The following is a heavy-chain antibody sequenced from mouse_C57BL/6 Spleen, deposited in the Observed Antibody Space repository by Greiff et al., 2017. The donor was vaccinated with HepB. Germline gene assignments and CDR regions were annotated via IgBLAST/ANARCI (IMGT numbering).Heavy chain of an antibody. D-gene: IGHD1-1*01. V-gene: IGHV1-69*01. J-gene: IGHJ1*03. CDR1: GYTFTSYW. CDR2: IDPSDSYT. CDR3: ARHGSSDWYFDV. Sequence: QVQLQQPGAELVMPGASVKLSCKASGYTFTSYWMHWVKQRPGQGLEWIGEIDPSDSYTNYNQKFKGKSTLTVDKSSSTAYMQLSSLTSEDSAVYYCARHGSSDWYFDVWGTGTTVTVSS.